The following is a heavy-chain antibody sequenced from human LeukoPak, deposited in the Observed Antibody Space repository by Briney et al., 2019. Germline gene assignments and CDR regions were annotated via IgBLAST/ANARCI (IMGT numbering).Heavy chain of an antibody. J-gene: IGHJ3*02. CDR3: ASRGGNYYGSGSYPAAGAFDI. CDR2: IIPIFGTA. CDR1: GGTFSSYA. Sequence: GASVKVSCKASGGTFSSYAISWVRQAPGQGLEWMGGIIPIFGTANYAQKFQGRVTITADESTSTAYMELSSLRSEDTAVYYCASRGGNYYGSGSYPAAGAFDIWGQGTMVTVSS. V-gene: IGHV1-69*13. D-gene: IGHD3-10*01.